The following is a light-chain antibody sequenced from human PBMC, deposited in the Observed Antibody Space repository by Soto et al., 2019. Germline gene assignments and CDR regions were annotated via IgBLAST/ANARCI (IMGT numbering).Light chain of an antibody. V-gene: IGKV3-11*01. Sequence: EIVLTQSPATLSLSPGERATLSCRATQSVSTYLAWYQQKPGQAPRLLIYETYNRATGIPARFSGGGSGTDFTLTISSLEPEDFAVYYCQQRSNWPPEITFGPGTKVDIK. J-gene: IGKJ3*01. CDR3: QQRSNWPPEIT. CDR1: QSVSTY. CDR2: ETY.